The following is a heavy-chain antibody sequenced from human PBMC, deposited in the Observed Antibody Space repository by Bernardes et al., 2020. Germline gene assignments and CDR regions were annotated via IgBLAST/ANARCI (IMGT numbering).Heavy chain of an antibody. Sequence: SETLSLTCAVYGGSFSGYYWSWIRQPPGKGLEWIGEINHSGSTNYNPSLKSRVTISVDTSKNQFSLKLSSVTAADTAAYYCARGPFLDAFDIWGQGTMVTVSS. V-gene: IGHV4-34*01. CDR1: GGSFSGYY. J-gene: IGHJ3*02. CDR3: ARGPFLDAFDI. CDR2: INHSGST.